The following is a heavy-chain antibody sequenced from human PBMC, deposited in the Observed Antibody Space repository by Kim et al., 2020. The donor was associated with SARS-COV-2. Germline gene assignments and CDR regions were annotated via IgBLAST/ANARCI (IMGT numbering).Heavy chain of an antibody. CDR1: GFTFSSYG. V-gene: IGHV3-30*18. Sequence: GGSLRLSCAASGFTFSSYGMHWVRQAPGKGLEWVAVISYDGSNKYYADSVKGRFTISRDNSKNTLYLQMNSLRAEDTAVYYCAKGHYLYCTNGVCLLDYWGQGTLVTVSS. CDR2: ISYDGSNK. D-gene: IGHD2-8*01. CDR3: AKGHYLYCTNGVCLLDY. J-gene: IGHJ4*02.